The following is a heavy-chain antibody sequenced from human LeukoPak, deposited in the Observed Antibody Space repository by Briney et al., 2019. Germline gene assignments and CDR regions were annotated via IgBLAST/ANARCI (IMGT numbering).Heavy chain of an antibody. CDR1: GGSISSSSYY. CDR2: IYYSGST. J-gene: IGHJ3*02. D-gene: IGHD3-10*01. CDR3: ARDHQRGYAFDI. V-gene: IGHV4-39*07. Sequence: SETLSLTCTVSGGSISSSSYYWGWIRQPPGKGLEWIGSIYYSGSTHYNPSLKSRVTISVDTSKNQCSLKLSSVTAADTAVYYCARDHQRGYAFDIWGQGTMVTVSS.